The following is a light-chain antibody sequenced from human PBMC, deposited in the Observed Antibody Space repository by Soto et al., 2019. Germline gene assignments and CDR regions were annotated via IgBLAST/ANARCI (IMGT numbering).Light chain of an antibody. CDR3: QKYNSAPRT. J-gene: IGKJ1*01. Sequence: DIPMTQSPSSLSASVGDRVTITCRASQGISNYLAWYQQIPGKGPKLLIYAASTLQSGVPSRFSGSGSGTDFTLTISSLQPEDVVTYYCQKYNSAPRTFGQGTKVEIK. CDR2: AAS. V-gene: IGKV1-27*01. CDR1: QGISNY.